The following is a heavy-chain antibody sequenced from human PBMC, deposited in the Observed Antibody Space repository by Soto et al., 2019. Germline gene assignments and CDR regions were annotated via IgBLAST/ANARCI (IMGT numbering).Heavy chain of an antibody. CDR1: GDSISSYY. D-gene: IGHD1-1*01. CDR2: VYYSGRN. V-gene: IGHV4-59*01. J-gene: IGHJ5*02. CDR3: ARTLKPTRNTDTNWFDP. Sequence: SETLSLTCTASGDSISSYYWSWIRQPPGKGLEWIGYVYYSGRNDYSPSLESRVAMSVDMSKNQVTLNLSSVTAADTAVYYCARTLKPTRNTDTNWFDPWGQGTLVTVSS.